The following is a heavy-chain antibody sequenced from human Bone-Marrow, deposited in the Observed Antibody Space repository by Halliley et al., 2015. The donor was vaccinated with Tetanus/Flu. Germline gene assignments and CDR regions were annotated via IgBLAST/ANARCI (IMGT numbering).Heavy chain of an antibody. Sequence: SLRLSCAASGFTFDDYAMYWVRQTPGTGLEWVSGISWNSASVDYADSVKGRFTVSRDNANNSLYLLMNGLRPEDTALYFCAKGRIPVAGSLELYFDSWGQGTLVTVSS. CDR3: AKGRIPVAGSLELYFDS. D-gene: IGHD6-19*01. J-gene: IGHJ4*02. CDR2: ISWNSASV. V-gene: IGHV3-9*01. CDR1: GFTFDDYA.